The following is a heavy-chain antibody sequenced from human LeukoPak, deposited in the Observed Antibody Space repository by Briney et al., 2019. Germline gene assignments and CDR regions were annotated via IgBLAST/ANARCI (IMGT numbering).Heavy chain of an antibody. J-gene: IGHJ4*02. CDR1: GYTFNNYA. CDR3: ARDYADYVGYFFFDY. CDR2: TSGGGETT. Sequence: GGSLRLSCAASGYTFNNYATNWVRQAPGKGVEWVSSTSGGGETTYYADSAKGRFTISRDNSQNTLYLQMNSLRAEDTAVYYCARDYADYVGYFFFDYWGQGTLVTVSS. V-gene: IGHV3-23*01. D-gene: IGHD4-17*01.